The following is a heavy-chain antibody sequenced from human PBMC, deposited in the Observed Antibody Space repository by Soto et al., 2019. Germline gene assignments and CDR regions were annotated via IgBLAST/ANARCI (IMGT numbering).Heavy chain of an antibody. CDR3: AKDQGPVGGVIGDEAFDI. CDR2: SSWNSGSI. CDR1: GFTFDDYA. D-gene: IGHD3-16*02. Sequence: EVQLVESWGGLVQPGRSLRLSCAASGFTFDDYAMHWVRQAPGKGLELVSASSWNSGSIGYADSVKGRFTISRDNAKNSLYLQMNSLRAEDTALYYCAKDQGPVGGVIGDEAFDICGQGTMVTVSS. J-gene: IGHJ3*02. V-gene: IGHV3-9*01.